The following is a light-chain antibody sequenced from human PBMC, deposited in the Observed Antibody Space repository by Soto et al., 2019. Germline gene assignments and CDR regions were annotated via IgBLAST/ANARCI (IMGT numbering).Light chain of an antibody. Sequence: DIQMTQSPSSLSASVEDRVIITCRASQSISNHLNWYQQKPGKAPKLLIFAASSLQSGVPSRFSGSRSGPDFTLTISSLQPEYFATYYCQQSYSSPPTFGQGTKVDIK. J-gene: IGKJ1*01. V-gene: IGKV1-39*01. CDR2: AAS. CDR3: QQSYSSPPT. CDR1: QSISNH.